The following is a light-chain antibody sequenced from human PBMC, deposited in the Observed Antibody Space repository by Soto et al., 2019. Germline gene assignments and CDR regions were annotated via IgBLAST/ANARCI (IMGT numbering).Light chain of an antibody. CDR1: ERLNSN. V-gene: IGKV3-15*01. J-gene: IGKJ1*01. CDR3: QQDRVWRRT. CDR2: DVS. Sequence: EIVLTQSLATLSLSPGERATLSCTASERLNSNLAWYQHRTGQDPRLLIYDVSTRATYIPARFSGSGCWTEFTLTIISLQAEDYAVYYCQQDRVWRRTFGQGTKVDIK.